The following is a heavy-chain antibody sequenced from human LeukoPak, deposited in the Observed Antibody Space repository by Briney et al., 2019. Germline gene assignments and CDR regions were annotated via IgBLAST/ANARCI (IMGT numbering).Heavy chain of an antibody. J-gene: IGHJ4*02. Sequence: XNXXSWVRQPPGKXXXXXGEIYHSGSTXXNPSLKRRVTISVEKSKNQFSLKLSSVTAADTAVYYCXXXXXXXXXXXXXXXXXXXXXXYWGQGTLVTVSS. CDR3: XXXXXXXXXXXXXXXXXXXXXXY. CDR2: IYHSGST. V-gene: IGHV4-4*02. CDR1: XNX.